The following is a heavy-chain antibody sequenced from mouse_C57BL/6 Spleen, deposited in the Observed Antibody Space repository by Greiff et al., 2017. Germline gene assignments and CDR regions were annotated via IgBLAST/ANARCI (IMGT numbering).Heavy chain of an antibody. Sequence: VHVKQSVAELVRPGASVKLSCTASGFNIKNTYMHWVKQRPEQGLEWIGRIDPANGNTKYAPKFQGKATITADTSSNTAYLQLSSLTSEDTAIYYCARNPHDGYFWYFDVWGTGTTVTVSS. CDR1: GFNIKNTY. CDR2: IDPANGNT. D-gene: IGHD2-3*01. J-gene: IGHJ1*03. V-gene: IGHV14-3*01. CDR3: ARNPHDGYFWYFDV.